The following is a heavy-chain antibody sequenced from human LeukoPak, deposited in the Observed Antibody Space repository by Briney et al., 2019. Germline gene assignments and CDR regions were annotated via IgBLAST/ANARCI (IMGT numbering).Heavy chain of an antibody. Sequence: GGSLRLSCEASGRTIGLYGMFWVRQAPGKGLEWVAAIWFDGSNKYYADSVKGRFTISRDNSRNTELLQMDSLSAEDTAGYYCAREKYEGSGSHYFALYVWGQGTMVIVSS. CDR1: GRTIGLYG. J-gene: IGHJ6*02. V-gene: IGHV3-33*07. D-gene: IGHD3-10*01. CDR3: AREKYEGSGSHYFALYV. CDR2: IWFDGSNK.